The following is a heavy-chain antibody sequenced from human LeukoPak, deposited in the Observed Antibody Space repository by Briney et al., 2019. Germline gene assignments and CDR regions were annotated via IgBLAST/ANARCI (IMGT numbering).Heavy chain of an antibody. CDR2: IYYSGST. CDR3: ARAKGITIFGVAPYYFDY. J-gene: IGHJ4*02. CDR1: GGSISSGGYY. Sequence: PSETLSLTCTVSGGSISSGGYYWSWIRQHPGKGLEWIGYIYYSGSTYYNPSLKSRVTISVDTSKDQFSLRLSSVTAADTAVYCCARAKGITIFGVAPYYFDYWGQGTLVTVSS. D-gene: IGHD3-3*01. V-gene: IGHV4-31*03.